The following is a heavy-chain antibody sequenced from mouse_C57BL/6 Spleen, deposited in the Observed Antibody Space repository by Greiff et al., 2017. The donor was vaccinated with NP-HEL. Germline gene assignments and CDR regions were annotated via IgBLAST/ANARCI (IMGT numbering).Heavy chain of an antibody. CDR1: GYTFTDYY. CDR2: INPNNGGT. J-gene: IGHJ1*03. Sequence: EVQLQQSGPELVKPGASVKISCKASGYTFTDYYMNWVKQSHGKSLEWIGDINPNNGGTSYNQKFKGKATLTVDKSSSTAYMELRSLTSEDSAVYYCAREEDYYGSWYFDVWGTGTTVTVSS. CDR3: AREEDYYGSWYFDV. V-gene: IGHV1-26*01. D-gene: IGHD1-1*01.